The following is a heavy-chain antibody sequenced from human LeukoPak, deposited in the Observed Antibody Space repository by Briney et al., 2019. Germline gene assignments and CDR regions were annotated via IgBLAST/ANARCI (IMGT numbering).Heavy chain of an antibody. V-gene: IGHV4-34*01. J-gene: IGHJ5*02. CDR1: GGSFSGYY. CDR2: INHSGST. CDR3: ARVERRGYSYGYNWFDP. Sequence: SETLSLTXAVYGGSFSGYYWSWICQPPGKGLEWIGEINHSGSTNYNPSLKSRVTISVDTSKNQFSLKLSSVTAADTAVYYCARVERRGYSYGYNWFDPWGQGTLVTVPS. D-gene: IGHD5-18*01.